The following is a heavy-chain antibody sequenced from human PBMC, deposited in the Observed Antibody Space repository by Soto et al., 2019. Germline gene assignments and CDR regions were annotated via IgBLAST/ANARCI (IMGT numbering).Heavy chain of an antibody. Sequence: GGSLRFSCAVSGFPFRNFGMHWVRQAPGKGLEWVAVISYDGSEKYYAESVKGRFTVFRDNYKNTLSLQMNSLRSDDTAVYYCVKDSSPGGYFDSWGQGTLVTVSS. CDR3: VKDSSPGGYFDS. V-gene: IGHV3-30*18. CDR1: GFPFRNFG. J-gene: IGHJ4*02. CDR2: ISYDGSEK. D-gene: IGHD2-15*01.